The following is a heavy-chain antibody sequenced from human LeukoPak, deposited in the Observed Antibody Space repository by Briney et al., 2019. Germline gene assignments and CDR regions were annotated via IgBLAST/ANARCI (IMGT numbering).Heavy chain of an antibody. CDR3: ARVVGASEYFQH. V-gene: IGHV1-18*01. Sequence: ASVKVSCKASGYTFTSYGISWVRQAPGQGLEWMGWISAYNGNTNYAQKFQGRVTMTRDTSISTAYMELSRLRSDDTAVYYCARVVGASEYFQHWGQGTLVTVSS. D-gene: IGHD1-26*01. CDR2: ISAYNGNT. J-gene: IGHJ1*01. CDR1: GYTFTSYG.